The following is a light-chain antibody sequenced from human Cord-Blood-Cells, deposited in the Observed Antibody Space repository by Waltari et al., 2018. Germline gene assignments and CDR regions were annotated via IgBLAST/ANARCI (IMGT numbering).Light chain of an antibody. CDR1: SGSIASHY. CDR3: QSDDSSNVV. CDR2: EDN. J-gene: IGLJ2*01. Sequence: NFMLTQPHSVSESPGKTVTISCTRSSGSIASHYVQWYQQRPGSAPTTVSYEDNQRPAAVPDRFSSPIDSASNSASLTLAGLKTEDEADYYCQSDDSSNVVVGGGTKLTVL. V-gene: IGLV6-57*03.